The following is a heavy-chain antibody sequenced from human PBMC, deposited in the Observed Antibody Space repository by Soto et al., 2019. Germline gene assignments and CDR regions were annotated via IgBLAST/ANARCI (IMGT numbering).Heavy chain of an antibody. CDR1: GGTFSSYA. V-gene: IGHV1-69*13. J-gene: IGHJ3*02. D-gene: IGHD2-15*01. Sequence: ASVKVSCKASGGTFSSYAISWVRQAPGQGLEWMGGIIPIFGTANYAQKFQGRVTITADESTSTAYMELSSLRSEDTAVYYCARGQIGYCSGGSCYSVGYDAFDIWGQGTMVIVSS. CDR3: ARGQIGYCSGGSCYSVGYDAFDI. CDR2: IIPIFGTA.